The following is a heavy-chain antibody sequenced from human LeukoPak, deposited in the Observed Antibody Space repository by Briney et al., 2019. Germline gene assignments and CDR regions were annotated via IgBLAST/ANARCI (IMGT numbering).Heavy chain of an antibody. Sequence: SETLSLTCTVSGGSISSYYWSWNRQPPGKGLEWIGYIYYSGSTNYNPSLKSRVTISVDTSKNQFSLKLSSVTAADTAVYYCARGLARGYYYGMDVWGQGTTVTVSS. J-gene: IGHJ6*02. D-gene: IGHD3-3*02. CDR2: IYYSGST. CDR1: GGSISSYY. V-gene: IGHV4-59*01. CDR3: ARGLARGYYYGMDV.